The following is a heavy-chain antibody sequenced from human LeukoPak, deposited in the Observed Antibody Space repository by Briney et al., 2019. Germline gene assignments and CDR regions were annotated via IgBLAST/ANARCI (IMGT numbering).Heavy chain of an antibody. J-gene: IGHJ3*02. CDR2: INHSGST. Sequence: PSETLSLTCAVYGGSFSGYYWSWIRQPPGKWLEWIGEINHSGSTNYNPSLKSRVTISVDTSKNQFSLKLSSVTAADTAVYYCATGHLAVAGPPDAFDIWGQGTMVTVSS. D-gene: IGHD6-19*01. V-gene: IGHV4-34*01. CDR1: GGSFSGYY. CDR3: ATGHLAVAGPPDAFDI.